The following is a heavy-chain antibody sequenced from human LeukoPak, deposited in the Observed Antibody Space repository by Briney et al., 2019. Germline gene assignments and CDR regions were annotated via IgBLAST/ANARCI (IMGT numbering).Heavy chain of an antibody. D-gene: IGHD3-22*01. J-gene: IGHJ4*02. Sequence: ASVKVSCKASGGTFSSYAISWVRQAPGQGLEWMGGIIPIFGTANYAQKFQGRVTITADESTSTAYMELSSLRSDDAAVYYCARGPNYYDSSGFHYRDWGQGTLVTVSS. V-gene: IGHV1-69*13. CDR3: ARGPNYYDSSGFHYRD. CDR1: GGTFSSYA. CDR2: IIPIFGTA.